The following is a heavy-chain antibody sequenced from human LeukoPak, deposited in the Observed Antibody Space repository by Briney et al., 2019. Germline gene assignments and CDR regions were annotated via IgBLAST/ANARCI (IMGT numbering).Heavy chain of an antibody. CDR2: ISGDGVSP. Sequence: PGGSLRLSCATSGFTFSPYPMHWVRQTPGKGLECVSAISGDGVSPYYADSVRGRFTISRDNSKNTLYLQMNSLRVEDTAVYFCARDPGAFPYFFDCWGQGTLVTVSS. V-gene: IGHV3-23*01. D-gene: IGHD4/OR15-4a*01. CDR3: ARDPGAFPYFFDC. CDR1: GFTFSPYP. J-gene: IGHJ4*02.